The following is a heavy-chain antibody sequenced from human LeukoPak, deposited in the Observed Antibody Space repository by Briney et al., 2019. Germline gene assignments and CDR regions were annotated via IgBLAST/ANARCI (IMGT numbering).Heavy chain of an antibody. D-gene: IGHD6-19*01. CDR2: INAGNGNT. Sequence: VSVKVSCKASGYTFTSYAMHWVRQAPGQRLEWMGWINAGNGNTKYSQKFQGRVTITRDTSASTAYMELSSLRSEDTAVYYCARRSSSDWFSRPRGYWGQGTLVTVSS. CDR3: ARRSSSDWFSRPRGY. CDR1: GYTFTSYA. J-gene: IGHJ4*02. V-gene: IGHV1-3*01.